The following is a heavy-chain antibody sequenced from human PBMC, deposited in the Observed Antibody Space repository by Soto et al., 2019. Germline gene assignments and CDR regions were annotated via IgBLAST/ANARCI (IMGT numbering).Heavy chain of an antibody. J-gene: IGHJ4*02. CDR1: GGSISSGGYS. V-gene: IGHV4-30-2*01. CDR3: ARARGGYDWGEFGY. D-gene: IGHD5-12*01. Sequence: PSETLSLTCAVSGGSISSGGYSWSWIRQPPGKGLEWIGYIYHSGSTYYNPSLKSRVTISVDRSKNQFSLKLSSVTAADAAVYYCARARGGYDWGEFGYWGQGTLVTVS. CDR2: IYHSGST.